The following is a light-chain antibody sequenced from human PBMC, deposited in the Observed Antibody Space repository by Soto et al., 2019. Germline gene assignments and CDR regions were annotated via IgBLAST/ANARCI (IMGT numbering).Light chain of an antibody. CDR1: SSDVGAYNY. CDR2: EVT. CDR3: SSKTDSSALFV. Sequence: QSALTQPASVSGSPGQSITISCTGTSSDVGAYNYVSWYQHHPGKVPKLLIYEVTNRPSGVSDRFSGSKSGNTASLPISGLQAEHAAAYHGSSKTDSSALFVFGAGTKGTVL. V-gene: IGLV2-14*01. J-gene: IGLJ1*01.